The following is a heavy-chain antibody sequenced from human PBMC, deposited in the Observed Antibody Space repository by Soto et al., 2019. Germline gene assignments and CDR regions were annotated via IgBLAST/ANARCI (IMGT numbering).Heavy chain of an antibody. CDR1: GFSLTNARMG. Sequence: SCPTLVNPTETLTLTCTVSGFSLTNARMGVSWIRQPPGKALEWLAHISSNDEKSYSTSLISRLTISKDTSKSQVVLIMTNMDPVDTATYHCARTVVTPSSAFDIWGQGTMVTV. J-gene: IGHJ3*02. V-gene: IGHV2-26*01. D-gene: IGHD2-21*02. CDR3: ARTVVTPSSAFDI. CDR2: ISSNDEK.